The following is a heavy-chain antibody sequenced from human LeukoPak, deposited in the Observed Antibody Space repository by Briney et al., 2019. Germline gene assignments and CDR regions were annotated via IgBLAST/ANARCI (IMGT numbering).Heavy chain of an antibody. Sequence: GGSLRLSCAASGFTFSSYAMSWVRQAPGKGLEWVSAISGSGGSTYYADSVKGRFTISRDNSKNTLYLQMNSLRVDDTATSYCAKDVRRCNGACTWGQGTLVTVSS. CDR1: GFTFSSYA. D-gene: IGHD2-8*01. V-gene: IGHV3-23*01. CDR3: AKDVRRCNGACT. J-gene: IGHJ5*02. CDR2: ISGSGGST.